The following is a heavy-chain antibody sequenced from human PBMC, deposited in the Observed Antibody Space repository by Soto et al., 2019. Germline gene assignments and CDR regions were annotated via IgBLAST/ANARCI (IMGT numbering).Heavy chain of an antibody. CDR3: ARAYSDAFDI. J-gene: IGHJ3*02. D-gene: IGHD2-15*01. CDR2: IYPGDSDT. CDR1: GYSFTIYW. Sequence: GESLKISCNGSGYSFTIYWIGWVRQMPGKGLEWMGIIYPGDSDTRYSPSFQGQVTISADKSISTAYLQWSSLKASDTAVYYCARAYSDAFDIWGQGTMVTVSS. V-gene: IGHV5-51*01.